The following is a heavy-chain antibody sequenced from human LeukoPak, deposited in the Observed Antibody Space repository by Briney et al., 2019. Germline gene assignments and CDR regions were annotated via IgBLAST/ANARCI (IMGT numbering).Heavy chain of an antibody. CDR2: IYYSGST. CDR1: GGSISSYY. D-gene: IGHD3-10*01. J-gene: IGHJ4*02. Sequence: PSETLSLTCTVSGGSISSYYWSWIRQPPGKGLEWIGYIYYSGSTNYNPSLKSRVTISVDTSKNQFSLKLSSVTAADTAVYYCARIASRVRGVPYFDYWGQGTLVTVSS. V-gene: IGHV4-59*08. CDR3: ARIASRVRGVPYFDY.